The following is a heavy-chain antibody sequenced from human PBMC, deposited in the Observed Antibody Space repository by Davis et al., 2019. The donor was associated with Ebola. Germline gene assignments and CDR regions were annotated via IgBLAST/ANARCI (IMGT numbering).Heavy chain of an antibody. V-gene: IGHV1-8*01. CDR3: ARAPTGYRGNRNWFDS. D-gene: IGHD3-9*01. CDR2: MNPNSGNT. CDR1: GYTFSNYD. J-gene: IGHJ5*01. Sequence: ASVKVSCKASGYTFSNYDINWVRQATGQGPEWMGWMNPNSGNTGYSQKFQGRVTMTRNTSISTAYMELSSLRSEDTAVYYCARAPTGYRGNRNWFDSWGQGTLVTVSS.